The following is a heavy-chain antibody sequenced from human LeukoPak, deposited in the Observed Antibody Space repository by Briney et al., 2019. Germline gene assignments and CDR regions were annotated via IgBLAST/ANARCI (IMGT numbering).Heavy chain of an antibody. D-gene: IGHD6-19*01. CDR3: ARDRSSGWLDFQH. J-gene: IGHJ1*01. CDR1: GYTFTSYA. CDR2: INAGNGNT. V-gene: IGHV1-3*01. Sequence: ASVKVSFKASGYTFTSYAMHWVRQAPGQRREWMGWINAGNGNTKYSQKFQGRVTITRDTSASTAYMELSSLRSEDTAVYYCARDRSSGWLDFQHWGQGTLVTVSS.